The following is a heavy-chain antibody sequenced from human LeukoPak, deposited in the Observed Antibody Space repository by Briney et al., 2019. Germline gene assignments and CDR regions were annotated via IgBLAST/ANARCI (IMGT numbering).Heavy chain of an antibody. J-gene: IGHJ5*02. CDR3: ARCRSSSWYDWFDP. CDR2: ISSSSSYI. D-gene: IGHD6-13*01. CDR1: GFTFSSYG. V-gene: IGHV3-21*01. Sequence: PGGSLRLSCAASGFTFSSYGMSWVRQAPGKGLEWVSSISSSSSYIYYADSVKGRFTISRDNAKNSLYLQMNSLRAEDTAVYYCARCRSSSWYDWFDPWGQGTLVTVSS.